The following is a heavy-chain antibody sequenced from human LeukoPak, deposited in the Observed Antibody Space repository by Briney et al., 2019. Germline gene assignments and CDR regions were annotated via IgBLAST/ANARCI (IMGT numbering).Heavy chain of an antibody. D-gene: IGHD1-26*01. CDR1: GGSFSGYY. CDR3: ARDIVGATRSYYGMDV. Sequence: PSETLSLTCAVYGGSFSGYYWSWIRQPPGKGLEWIGYIYYSGSTNYNPSLKSRVTISVDTSKNQFSLKLSSVTAADTAVYYCARDIVGATRSYYGMDVWGQGTTVTVSS. CDR2: IYYSGST. V-gene: IGHV4-59*12. J-gene: IGHJ6*02.